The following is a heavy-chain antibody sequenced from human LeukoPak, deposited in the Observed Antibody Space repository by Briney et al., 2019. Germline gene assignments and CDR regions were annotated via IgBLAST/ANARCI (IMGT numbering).Heavy chain of an antibody. V-gene: IGHV4-39*07. Sequence: PSETLSLTCTVSGGSISSSSYYWGWIRQPPGKGLEWIGSIYYSGSTYYNPSLKSRVTISVDTSKNQFSLKLSSVTAADTAVYYCARARILAVAGPFFCYWGQGTLVTVSS. CDR1: GGSISSSSYY. D-gene: IGHD6-19*01. CDR2: IYYSGST. CDR3: ARARILAVAGPFFCY. J-gene: IGHJ4*02.